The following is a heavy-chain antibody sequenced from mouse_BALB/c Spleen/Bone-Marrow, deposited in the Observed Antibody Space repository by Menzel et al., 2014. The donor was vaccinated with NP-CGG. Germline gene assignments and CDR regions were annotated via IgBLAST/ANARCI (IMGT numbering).Heavy chain of an antibody. Sequence: EVHLVESGPGLVKPSQSLSPTCSVTGYSIXSGYYWHWIRQFPGNKLEWMGYISYDGSNNYNPSLKNRISITRDTSKNQFFLKLNSVTTEDTATYYCARDLLWSYWGQGTSVTVSS. CDR2: ISYDGSN. D-gene: IGHD2-1*01. V-gene: IGHV3-6*02. CDR3: ARDLLWSY. CDR1: GYSIXSGYY. J-gene: IGHJ4*01.